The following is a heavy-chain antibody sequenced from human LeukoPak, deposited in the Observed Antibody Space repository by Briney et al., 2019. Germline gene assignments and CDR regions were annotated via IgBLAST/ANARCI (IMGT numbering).Heavy chain of an antibody. V-gene: IGHV3-21*01. Sequence: GGSLRLSCAASGFTFSYYSMNWDRHGPGKGLKWGSSTSSSDDDIYYADSVKGRFTISRNNAKNSLYLQMNSMSAEDTAVYYCARATSRSDYSSLAYWGQGTLVTVSS. J-gene: IGHJ4*02. CDR1: GFTFSYYS. D-gene: IGHD4-17*01. CDR3: ARATSRSDYSSLAY. CDR2: TSSSDDDI.